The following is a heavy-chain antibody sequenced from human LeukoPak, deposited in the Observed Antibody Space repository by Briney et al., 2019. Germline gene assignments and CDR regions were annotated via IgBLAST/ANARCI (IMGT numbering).Heavy chain of an antibody. CDR2: IRSDGRNK. V-gene: IGHV3-30*02. Sequence: PGGSLRLSCAASGFTFSTYGMHWVRQAPGKGLEWVAFIRSDGRNKYYADSVKGRFTISRDNSMNTLYLQMNSLRAEDTAVYYCAKGGYSSGWLDYWGQGTLVTVSS. J-gene: IGHJ4*02. D-gene: IGHD6-19*01. CDR1: GFTFSTYG. CDR3: AKGGYSSGWLDY.